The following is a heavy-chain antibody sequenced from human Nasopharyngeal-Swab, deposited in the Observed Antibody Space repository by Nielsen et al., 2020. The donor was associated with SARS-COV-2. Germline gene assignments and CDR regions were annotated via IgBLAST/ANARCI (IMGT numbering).Heavy chain of an antibody. V-gene: IGHV3-48*02. CDR2: ISARDDTT. Sequence: GESLKISCAASGFTFSSYSMNWVRQAPGQGLEWISFISARDDTTVYAESVKGRFTMSRDNARNSVFLQMNNLRDGDTAMYFCVRDNWAPDYWGQGTLVTVSS. J-gene: IGHJ4*02. CDR3: VRDNWAPDY. D-gene: IGHD7-27*01. CDR1: GFTFSSYS.